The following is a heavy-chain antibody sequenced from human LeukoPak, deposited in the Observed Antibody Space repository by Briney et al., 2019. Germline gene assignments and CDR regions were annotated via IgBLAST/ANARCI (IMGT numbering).Heavy chain of an antibody. V-gene: IGHV5-51*01. CDR2: INPADSHI. Sequence: GESLKISCKGSGYDFAAYWIAWVRQMPGKGLEWMGNINPADSHITYSPSFQGQVTISVDKSISTAYLQWSSLKAPDSAMYYCARHYSYAWFGYWGQGSLVTVSS. CDR1: GYDFAAYW. CDR3: ARHYSYAWFGY. J-gene: IGHJ4*02. D-gene: IGHD3-16*01.